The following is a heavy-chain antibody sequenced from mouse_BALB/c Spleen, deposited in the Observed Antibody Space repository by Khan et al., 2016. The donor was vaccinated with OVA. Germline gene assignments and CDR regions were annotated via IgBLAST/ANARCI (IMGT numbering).Heavy chain of an antibody. Sequence: QIQLVQSGPELKKPGETVKISCKASGYTFTNYGMNWVKQAPGKGLKWMGWINTYTGEPTYTDDFKGRFAFSLETSASTAYLRINNLKNEDTATYFCARSTMITSFDYWGQGTTLTVSS. CDR1: GYTFTNYG. V-gene: IGHV9-3-1*01. CDR2: INTYTGEP. D-gene: IGHD2-4*01. CDR3: ARSTMITSFDY. J-gene: IGHJ2*01.